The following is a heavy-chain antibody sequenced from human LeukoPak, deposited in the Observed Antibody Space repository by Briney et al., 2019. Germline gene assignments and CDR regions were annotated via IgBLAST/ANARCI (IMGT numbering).Heavy chain of an antibody. CDR2: ISGSGGST. CDR1: GFTFSNYA. CDR3: ASPLYSGSYLGSF. V-gene: IGHV3-23*01. Sequence: GGSLRLSCAASGFTFSNYAMNWVRQAPGKGLEWVSAISGSGGSTYYADSVKGRFTISRDNSKNTLFLLMNSLRADDTVVYYCASPLYSGSYLGSFWGQGTLVTVSS. D-gene: IGHD1-26*01. J-gene: IGHJ4*02.